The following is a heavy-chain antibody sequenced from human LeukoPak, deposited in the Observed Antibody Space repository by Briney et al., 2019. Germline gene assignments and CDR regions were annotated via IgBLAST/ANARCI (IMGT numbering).Heavy chain of an antibody. Sequence: ASVKVSCKASGGTFSSYAISWVRQAPGQGLEWMGRISPNSGGTNYAQKFQGRVTMTRDTSISTAYMELSRLRSDDTAVYYCARGGYDFVYYYYGMDVWGQGTTVTVSS. CDR3: ARGGYDFVYYYYGMDV. V-gene: IGHV1-2*06. CDR1: GGTFSSYA. CDR2: ISPNSGGT. D-gene: IGHD3-3*01. J-gene: IGHJ6*02.